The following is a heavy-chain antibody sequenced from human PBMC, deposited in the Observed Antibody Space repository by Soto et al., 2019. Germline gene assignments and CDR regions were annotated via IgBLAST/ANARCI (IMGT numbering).Heavy chain of an antibody. CDR3: ARDGRVTTVTTGAFDI. D-gene: IGHD4-17*01. CDR2: ISSSGSTI. V-gene: IGHV3-48*03. CDR1: GFTFSSYE. J-gene: IGHJ3*02. Sequence: GGSLRLSCAASGFTFSSYEMNWVRQAPGKGLEWVSYISSSGSTIYYADSLKGRFTISRDNAKNSLYLQMNSLRAEDTAVYYCARDGRVTTVTTGAFDIWGQGTMVTVSS.